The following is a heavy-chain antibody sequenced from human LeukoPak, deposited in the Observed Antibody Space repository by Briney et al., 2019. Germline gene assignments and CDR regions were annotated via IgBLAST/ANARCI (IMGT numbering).Heavy chain of an antibody. CDR2: INPNSGGT. V-gene: IGHV1-2*02. CDR1: GYTFTGYY. J-gene: IGHJ4*02. CDR3: ARDLEYQPLLYYFDY. D-gene: IGHD2-2*01. Sequence: ASVKVSCKASGYTFTGYYMHWVRQAPGQGLEWMGWINPNSGGTNYAQKFQGRVTMTRDTSISTAYMELSRLRSDDTAVYYCARDLEYQPLLYYFDYWGQGTLVTVSS.